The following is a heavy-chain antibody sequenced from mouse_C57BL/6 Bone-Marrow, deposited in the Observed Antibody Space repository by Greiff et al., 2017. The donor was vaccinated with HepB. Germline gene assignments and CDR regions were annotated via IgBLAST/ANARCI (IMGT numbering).Heavy chain of an antibody. CDR1: GYTFTSYW. CDR2: IYPGSGST. Sequence: VQLQQPGAELVKPGASVKMSCKASGYTFTSYWINWVKQRPGQGLEWIGDIYPGSGSTNYNEKFKSKATLTVDTSSSTAYMQLSSLTSEDSAVYYCAREGGYYYGSSHWYFDVWGTGTTVTVSS. CDR3: AREGGYYYGSSHWYFDV. D-gene: IGHD1-1*01. V-gene: IGHV1-55*01. J-gene: IGHJ1*03.